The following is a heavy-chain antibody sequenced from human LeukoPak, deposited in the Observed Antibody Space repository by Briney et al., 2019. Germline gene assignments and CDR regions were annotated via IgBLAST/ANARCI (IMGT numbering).Heavy chain of an antibody. CDR1: GFSFNNYA. CDR3: VKEGVEYSYSYGDY. J-gene: IGHJ4*02. Sequence: GKSLRLSCAASGFSFNNYAMYWVRQAPGKGLEWVALISYDGGDKYYAESMKGRITISRDNAENTLYLQMNNLRPDDTAFYFCVKEGVEYSYSYGDYWGQGTLVTVSS. CDR2: ISYDGGDK. V-gene: IGHV3-30*18. D-gene: IGHD3-16*01.